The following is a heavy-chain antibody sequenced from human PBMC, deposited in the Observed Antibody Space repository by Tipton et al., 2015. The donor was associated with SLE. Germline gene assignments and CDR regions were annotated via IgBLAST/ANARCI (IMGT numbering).Heavy chain of an antibody. CDR2: IYPGDSDT. CDR1: GYSFTSHW. V-gene: IGHV5-51*03. D-gene: IGHD2-2*01. Sequence: QLVQSGAEVKKTGASLKISCKGSGYSFTSHWIGWVRQMPGKGLEWMGIIYPGDSDTRYSTPFQGQVTFSADKSISTAYLQWSYLKASDTAMYYCARLGPDCSSTSCYFDYWGQGTLVTVSS. J-gene: IGHJ4*02. CDR3: ARLGPDCSSTSCYFDY.